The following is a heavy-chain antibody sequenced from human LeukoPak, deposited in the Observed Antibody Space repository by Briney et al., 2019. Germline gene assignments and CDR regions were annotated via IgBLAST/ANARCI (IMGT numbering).Heavy chain of an antibody. V-gene: IGHV3-7*05. J-gene: IGHJ4*02. CDR2: INPAGNDK. CDR3: GRYFCVSGSRYYTRWDY. D-gene: IGHD3-22*01. Sequence: PGGSLRLSCEASGFTFGSYRMTWARQGPGKGLEWVATINPAGNDKYYLDSVKGRFTLSRDNARSSLYLQMNSLSAEDTAVYYCGRYFCVSGSRYYTRWDYWGQGPLVTVSS. CDR1: GFTFGSYR.